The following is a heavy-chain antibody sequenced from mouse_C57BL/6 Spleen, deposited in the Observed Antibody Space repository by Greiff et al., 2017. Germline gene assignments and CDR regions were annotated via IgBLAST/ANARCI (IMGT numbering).Heavy chain of an antibody. J-gene: IGHJ3*01. Sequence: EVKLMESGGGLVKPGGSLKLSCAASGFTFSSYAMSWVRQTPEKRLEWVATISDGGSYTYYPDNVKGRFTISRDNAKNNLYLQMSHLKSEDTAMYYCARKENDYDGFAYWGQGTLVTVSA. V-gene: IGHV5-4*03. CDR2: ISDGGSYT. CDR3: ARKENDYDGFAY. D-gene: IGHD2-4*01. CDR1: GFTFSSYA.